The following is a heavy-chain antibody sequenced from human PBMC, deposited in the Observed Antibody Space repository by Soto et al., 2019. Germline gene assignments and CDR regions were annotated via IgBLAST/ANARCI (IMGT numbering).Heavy chain of an antibody. Sequence: WGSLRLSCPTSGFTFRSSPIPCVRLTSGKRLEWVGRIRSSANSFATAYGASVEGRFTISRDDSKNTAYLQMNSLKTEDTAVYYCTRRDDFGTYESHFWGQGAPVNVYS. D-gene: IGHD4-4*01. CDR2: IRSSANSFAT. J-gene: IGHJ4*02. CDR3: TRRDDFGTYESHF. V-gene: IGHV3-73*01. CDR1: GFTFRSSP.